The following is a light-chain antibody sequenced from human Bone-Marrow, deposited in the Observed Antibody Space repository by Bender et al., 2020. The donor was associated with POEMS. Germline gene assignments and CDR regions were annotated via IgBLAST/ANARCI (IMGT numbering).Light chain of an antibody. Sequence: QSALTQPASVSGSPGQSLTISCTGTSSDVGTYNLVSWYQQHPGKAPQLMIYEVSKRPSGVSNRFSGSKSGNTASLTISGLQAEDEADYYCSSYTSSSTLVFGGGTKVTVL. V-gene: IGLV2-14*02. CDR3: SSYTSSSTLV. CDR2: EVS. CDR1: SSDVGTYNL. J-gene: IGLJ2*01.